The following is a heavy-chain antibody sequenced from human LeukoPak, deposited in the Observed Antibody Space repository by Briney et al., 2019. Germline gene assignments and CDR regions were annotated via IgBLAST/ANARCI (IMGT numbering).Heavy chain of an antibody. V-gene: IGHV4-4*07. CDR2: IYSSGST. J-gene: IGHJ4*02. Sequence: KPSETLSLTCTVSGGSITSYYWNWIRQPAGKGLEWIGRIYSSGSTDYNPSLKSRVTMSVDTSKNQFSLNLSSVTAADSAVYYCARDVIRDDSGSFFDSWGQGTLVTVSS. D-gene: IGHD3-10*01. CDR3: ARDVIRDDSGSFFDS. CDR1: GGSITSYY.